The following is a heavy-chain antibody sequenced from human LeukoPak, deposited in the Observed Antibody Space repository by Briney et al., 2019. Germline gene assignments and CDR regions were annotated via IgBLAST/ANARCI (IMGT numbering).Heavy chain of an antibody. CDR1: GFTFSSHG. V-gene: IGHV3-30*02. CDR2: IRYDGSNK. D-gene: IGHD3-9*01. J-gene: IGHJ4*02. CDR3: AKGGKYDILTGYRRSRLLGDF. Sequence: GGSLRLSCAGSGFTFSSHGMHWVRQTPAKGLEWVAFIRYDGSNKSYADSVKGRFIISRDNSKNTLFLQMNSLRAEDTAVYYCAKGGKYDILTGYRRSRLLGDFWGQGTLVTVSS.